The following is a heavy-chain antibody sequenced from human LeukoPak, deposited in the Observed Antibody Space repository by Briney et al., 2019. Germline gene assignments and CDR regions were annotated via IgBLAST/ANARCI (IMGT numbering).Heavy chain of an antibody. V-gene: IGHV3-7*01. CDR1: GFTFSSYW. Sequence: GGSLRLSCAASGFTFSSYWMSWVRQAPGKGLEWVANIKQDGSEKYYVDSVKGRFTISRDNAKNSLYLQMNSLRAEDTAVYYCARDFERGYSSWYWFDPWGQGTLVTVSS. D-gene: IGHD6-13*01. CDR2: IKQDGSEK. CDR3: ARDFERGYSSWYWFDP. J-gene: IGHJ5*02.